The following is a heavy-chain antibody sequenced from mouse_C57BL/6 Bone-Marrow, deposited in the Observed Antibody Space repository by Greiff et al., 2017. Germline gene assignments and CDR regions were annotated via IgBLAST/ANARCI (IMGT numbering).Heavy chain of an antibody. Sequence: QVQLQQPGAELVKPGASVKLSCKASGYTFTSYWMHWVKQRPGQGLEWIGMIHPNSGSTNYNEKFKSKATLTVEKSSSTAYMQLSSLTSEDSAVYYCARRATTGEVDYWGQGTSVTVSS. J-gene: IGHJ4*01. D-gene: IGHD1-1*01. CDR3: ARRATTGEVDY. CDR1: GYTFTSYW. CDR2: IHPNSGST. V-gene: IGHV1-64*01.